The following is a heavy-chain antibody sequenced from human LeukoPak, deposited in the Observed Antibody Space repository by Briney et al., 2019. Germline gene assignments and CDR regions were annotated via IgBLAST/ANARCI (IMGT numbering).Heavy chain of an antibody. CDR2: ISYDGSNK. CDR3: AKDSWVATGTTFYQDY. D-gene: IGHD1-1*01. J-gene: IGHJ4*02. Sequence: GRSLRLSCAASGFTFSSYGMHWVRQAPGKGLEWVAVISYDGSNKYYADSVKGRFTISRDNSKNTLYLQMNSLRAEDTAVYYCAKDSWVATGTTFYQDYWGQGTLVTVSS. V-gene: IGHV3-30*18. CDR1: GFTFSSYG.